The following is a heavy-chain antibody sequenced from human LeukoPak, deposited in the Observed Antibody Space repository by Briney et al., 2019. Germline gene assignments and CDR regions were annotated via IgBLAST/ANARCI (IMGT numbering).Heavy chain of an antibody. V-gene: IGHV3-7*01. CDR3: VAGSGWRFDY. CDR2: IKKDGSDK. CDR1: GFTFSSYW. J-gene: IGHJ4*02. D-gene: IGHD6-19*01. Sequence: GGSLRLSCAASGFTFSSYWMNWDRQAPGKELEWVANIKKDGSDKNYLGSVKGRFTISRDNAKNSLYVQMNSPRVEDTAVYYCVAGSGWRFDYWGQGTLVTVSS.